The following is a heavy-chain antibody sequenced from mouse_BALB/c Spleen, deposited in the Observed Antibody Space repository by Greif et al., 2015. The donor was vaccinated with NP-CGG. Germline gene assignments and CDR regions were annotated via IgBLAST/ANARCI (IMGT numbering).Heavy chain of an antibody. CDR3: ARTTVVAYYAMDY. D-gene: IGHD1-1*01. Sequence: EVQVVESGGGLVQPGGSRKLSCAASGFTFSSFGTHWVRQAPEKGLEWVAYISSGSSTIYYADTVKGRFTISRDNPKNTLFLQMTSLGSEDTAMYYCARTTVVAYYAMDYWGQGTSVTVSS. V-gene: IGHV5-17*02. CDR2: ISSGSSTI. CDR1: GFTFSSFG. J-gene: IGHJ4*01.